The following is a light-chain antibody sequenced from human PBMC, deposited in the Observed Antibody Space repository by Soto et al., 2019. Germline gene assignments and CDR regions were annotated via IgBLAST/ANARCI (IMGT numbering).Light chain of an antibody. CDR1: QSVNSGY. J-gene: IGKJ5*01. Sequence: EIVLTQSPGTLSLSPGERATLSCRASQSVNSGYLAWYQQRSGQAPWLLIFGASRRPTGVPDRVSGSGSGTHFTLTISSLEDADVAVYYYQSYASSPQPFGQG. CDR3: QSYASSPQP. CDR2: GAS. V-gene: IGKV3-20*01.